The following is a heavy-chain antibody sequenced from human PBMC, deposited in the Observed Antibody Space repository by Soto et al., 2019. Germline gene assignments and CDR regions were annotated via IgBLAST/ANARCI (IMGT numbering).Heavy chain of an antibody. CDR3: ARDPGAQWLVRFGSTFDY. Sequence: ASVKVSCKASGYTFTSYYMHWVRQAPGQGLEWMGIINPSGGSTSYAQKFQGRVTMTRDTSTSTVYMELSSLRSEDTAVYYCARDPGAQWLVRFGSTFDYWGQGTLVTVSS. CDR2: INPSGGST. D-gene: IGHD6-19*01. J-gene: IGHJ4*02. CDR1: GYTFTSYY. V-gene: IGHV1-46*03.